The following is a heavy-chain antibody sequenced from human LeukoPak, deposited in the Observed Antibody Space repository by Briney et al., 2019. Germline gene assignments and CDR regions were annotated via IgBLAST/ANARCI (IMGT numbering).Heavy chain of an antibody. D-gene: IGHD6-19*01. Sequence: PGGSLRLSCAASGFTFSSYGMHWVRQAPGKGLEWVAFIRYDGSNKYYADSVKGRFTISRDNSKNTLYLQMNSLRAEDTAVYYCAKDRGRRIAVAGTGCFDYWGQGTLVTVSS. CDR3: AKDRGRRIAVAGTGCFDY. CDR2: IRYDGSNK. J-gene: IGHJ4*02. CDR1: GFTFSSYG. V-gene: IGHV3-30*02.